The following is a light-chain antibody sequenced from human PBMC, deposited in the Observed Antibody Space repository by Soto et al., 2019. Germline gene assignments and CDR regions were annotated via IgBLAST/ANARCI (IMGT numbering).Light chain of an antibody. J-gene: IGLJ3*02. CDR1: TSNIGAGYD. CDR2: SNS. Sequence: QLVLTQPPSVSGAPGQKVIISCTGSTSNIGAGYDVHWYQQLPGTAPKLLIYSNSNRPSGVPDRLSGSKSGTSASLAITGLQVEDEADYYCQSYDSILSAAVFGGGTKLTVL. CDR3: QSYDSILSAAV. V-gene: IGLV1-40*01.